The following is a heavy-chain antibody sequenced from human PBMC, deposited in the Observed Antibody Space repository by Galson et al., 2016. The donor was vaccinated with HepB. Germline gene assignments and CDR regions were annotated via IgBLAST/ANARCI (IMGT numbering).Heavy chain of an antibody. V-gene: IGHV2-70*04. J-gene: IGHJ6*03. D-gene: IGHD1/OR15-1a*01. CDR1: GLSLSSNGLR. CDR3: WPGNMKHQGRPWAGEHYSYYMDA. Sequence: PALVKPTQTLTLTCTLSGLSLSSNGLRVSWIRQTPGKALEWIARIDWDDDKFYRDSLKTRLTISKDTSKNPVVLTMTNMDPVDTATYYCWPGNMKHQGRPWAGEHYSYYMDAWGKGTTVTVSS. CDR2: IDWDDDK.